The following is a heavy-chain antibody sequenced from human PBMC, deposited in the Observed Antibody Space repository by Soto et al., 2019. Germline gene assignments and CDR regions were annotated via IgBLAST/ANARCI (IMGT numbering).Heavy chain of an antibody. J-gene: IGHJ4*02. D-gene: IGHD3-22*01. CDR2: ISGSGGST. V-gene: IGHV3-23*01. Sequence: PGGSLRLSCAASGFTFSSYAMSWVRQAPGKGLEWVSAISGSGGSTYYADSVKGRFTISRDNSKNTLYLQMNSLRAEDTAVYYCRRPITMIVVVPLDYWGQGTLVTVSS. CDR3: RRPITMIVVVPLDY. CDR1: GFTFSSYA.